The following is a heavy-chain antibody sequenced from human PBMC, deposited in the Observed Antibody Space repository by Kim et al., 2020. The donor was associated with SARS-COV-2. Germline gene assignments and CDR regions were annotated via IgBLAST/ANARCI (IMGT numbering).Heavy chain of an antibody. V-gene: IGHV3-7*01. Sequence: GSEKYYSDSVKGRFTISRDNAKNSLYLQMNSLRAEDTAVYYCARGVPPTYWGQGTLVTVSS. CDR2: GSEK. CDR3: ARGVPPTY. J-gene: IGHJ4*02.